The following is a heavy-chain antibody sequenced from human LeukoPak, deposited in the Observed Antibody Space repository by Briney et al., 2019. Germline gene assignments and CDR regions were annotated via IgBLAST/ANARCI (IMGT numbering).Heavy chain of an antibody. D-gene: IGHD2-8*01. CDR3: AKGLNGISYAFDY. CDR1: GFTFDAFS. CDR2: ISGDGLTT. J-gene: IGHJ4*02. V-gene: IGHV3-43*02. Sequence: PGGSLRLSCTASGFTFDAFSMHWVRQAPGTGLEWVSLISGDGLTTHSADSVKGRFTISRDNRKKSLLLQMDSLRGDDTAVYFCAKGLNGISYAFDYWGQGTRVTVSS.